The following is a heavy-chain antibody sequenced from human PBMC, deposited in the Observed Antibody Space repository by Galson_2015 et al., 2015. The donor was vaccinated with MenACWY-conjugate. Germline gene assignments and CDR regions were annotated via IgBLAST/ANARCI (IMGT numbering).Heavy chain of an antibody. D-gene: IGHD2-2*01. CDR2: IKADGSFS. Sequence: SLRLSCAASGFTFNNYWMHWVRHPPGKGLEWISYIKADGSFSNYADSVKGRFTISTDNAKDMVYLQMDGLGDEDTAVYFCARDTNCSVDSSGQATLVTVSS. V-gene: IGHV3-74*01. CDR3: ARDTNCSVDS. J-gene: IGHJ4*02. CDR1: GFTFNNYW.